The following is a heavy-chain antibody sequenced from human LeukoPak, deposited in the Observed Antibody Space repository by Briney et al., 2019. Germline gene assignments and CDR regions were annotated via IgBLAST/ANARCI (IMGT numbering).Heavy chain of an antibody. Sequence: ASVKVSCTASGYTFTGYYMHWVRQAPGQGLEWMGWINPNSGGTNYAQKFQGRVTMTRDTSISTAYMELSRLRSDDTAVYYCARDTRGNWNYYFDYWGQGTLVTVSS. CDR2: INPNSGGT. CDR3: ARDTRGNWNYYFDY. D-gene: IGHD1-1*01. J-gene: IGHJ4*02. V-gene: IGHV1-2*02. CDR1: GYTFTGYY.